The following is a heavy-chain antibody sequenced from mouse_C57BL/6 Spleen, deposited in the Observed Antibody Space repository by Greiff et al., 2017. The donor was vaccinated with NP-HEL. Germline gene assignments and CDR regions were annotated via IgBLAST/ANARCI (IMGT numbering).Heavy chain of an antibody. CDR1: GYTFTSYW. V-gene: IGHV1-52*01. CDR3: ARFYSNYVAWFAY. Sequence: QVQLQQSGAELVRPGSSVKLSCKASGYTFTSYWMHWVKQRPIQGLEWIGNIDPSDSETHYNQKFKDKATLTVDKSSSTAYMQLSSLTSEDSAVYYCARFYSNYVAWFAYWGQGTLVTVSA. J-gene: IGHJ3*01. D-gene: IGHD2-5*01. CDR2: IDPSDSET.